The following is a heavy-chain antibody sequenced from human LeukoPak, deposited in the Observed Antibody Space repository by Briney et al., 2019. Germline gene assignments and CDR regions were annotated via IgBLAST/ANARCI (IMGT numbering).Heavy chain of an antibody. J-gene: IGHJ4*02. Sequence: GGSLRLSCAASGFTFSSYSMNWVRQAPGKGLEWVSSISSSSSYIYYADSVKGRFTISRDNAKNSLYLQMSSLRAEDTAVYYCARDILVAVARAFSYWGQGTLVTVSS. CDR2: ISSSSSYI. V-gene: IGHV3-21*01. CDR1: GFTFSSYS. CDR3: ARDILVAVARAFSY. D-gene: IGHD6-19*01.